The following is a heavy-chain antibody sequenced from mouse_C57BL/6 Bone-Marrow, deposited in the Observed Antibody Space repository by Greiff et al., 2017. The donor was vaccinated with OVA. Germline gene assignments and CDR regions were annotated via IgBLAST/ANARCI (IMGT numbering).Heavy chain of an antibody. CDR1: GYTFTDHT. CDR2: IYPRDGST. Sequence: VKLVESDAELVKPGASVKISCKVSGYTFTDHTIHWMKQRPEQGLEWIGYIYPRDGSTKYNEKFKGKATLTADKSSSTAYMQLNSLTSEDSAVYFCARKNWEGDYYFDYWGQGTTLTVSS. J-gene: IGHJ2*01. D-gene: IGHD4-1*01. V-gene: IGHV1-78*01. CDR3: ARKNWEGDYYFDY.